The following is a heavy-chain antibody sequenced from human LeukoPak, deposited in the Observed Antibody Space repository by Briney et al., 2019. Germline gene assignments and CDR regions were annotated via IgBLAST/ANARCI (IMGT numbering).Heavy chain of an antibody. V-gene: IGHV3-15*01. Sequence: GGSLRLSCAASGFTFSNAWMSWVRQAPGKGLEWVGRIKSKTDGGTTDYAAPVKGRFTISRDDSKNTLYLQMNSLKTEDTAVYYCTTDLIPPDYYYDSSGYPRTGHFAYWGQGTLVTVSS. D-gene: IGHD3-22*01. CDR1: GFTFSNAW. CDR2: IKSKTDGGTT. CDR3: TTDLIPPDYYYDSSGYPRTGHFAY. J-gene: IGHJ4*02.